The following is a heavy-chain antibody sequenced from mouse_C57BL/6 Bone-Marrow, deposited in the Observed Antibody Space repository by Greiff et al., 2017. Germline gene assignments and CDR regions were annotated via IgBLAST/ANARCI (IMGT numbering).Heavy chain of an antibody. Sequence: QVQLQQSGPGLVQPSQCLSITCTVSGFSFPSYGVHWVRQSPGKGLEWLGVIWSGGSTDYNAPFISRLFISKNKSTSKVFFKMNSLQADDTAIYYCANQMYYGYDVVYAMDYWGQGTSVTVSS. J-gene: IGHJ4*01. CDR1: GFSFPSYG. CDR2: IWSGGST. D-gene: IGHD2-2*01. CDR3: ANQMYYGYDVVYAMDY. V-gene: IGHV2-2*01.